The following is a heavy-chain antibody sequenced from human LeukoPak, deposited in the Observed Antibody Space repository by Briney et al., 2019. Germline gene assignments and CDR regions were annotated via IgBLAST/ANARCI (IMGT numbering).Heavy chain of an antibody. Sequence: GGSLRLSCAASGFTFNTYSMNWVRQAPGKGLEWVSFIGSGSTTIYYADSVKGRFTISRDNAKNSLYLQMNSLRDEDTAVYYCATLDSSREYFQHWGQGTLVTVSS. CDR3: ATLDSSREYFQH. CDR1: GFTFNTYS. V-gene: IGHV3-48*02. CDR2: IGSGSTTI. J-gene: IGHJ1*01. D-gene: IGHD6-6*01.